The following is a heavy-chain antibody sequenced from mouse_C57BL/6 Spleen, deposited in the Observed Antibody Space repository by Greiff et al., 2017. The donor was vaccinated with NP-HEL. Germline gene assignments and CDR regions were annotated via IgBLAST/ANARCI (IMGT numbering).Heavy chain of an antibody. D-gene: IGHD1-1*01. CDR1: GYTFTSYW. Sequence: QVQLQQPGAELVKPGASVKLSCKASGYTFTSYWMHWVKQRPGRGLEWIGRIDPNSGGNKYNEKFKSKATLTVDKPSSTAYMQLSSLTSEDSAVYYCARSEVNYYGSSQNYYAMDYWGQGTSVTVSS. CDR2: IDPNSGGN. V-gene: IGHV1-72*01. J-gene: IGHJ4*01. CDR3: ARSEVNYYGSSQNYYAMDY.